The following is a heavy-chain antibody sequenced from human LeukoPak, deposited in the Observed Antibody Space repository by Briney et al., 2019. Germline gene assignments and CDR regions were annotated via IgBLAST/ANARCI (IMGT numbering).Heavy chain of an antibody. CDR3: ARTSPPYYYDSSGYYYFDY. V-gene: IGHV4-31*03. CDR1: GGSISSGDYY. CDR2: IYYSGST. J-gene: IGHJ4*02. D-gene: IGHD3-22*01. Sequence: SQTLSLTCTVSGGSISSGDYYWSWIRQPPGKGLEWIGYIYYSGSTYYNPSLKSRVSISGDTSKNQFSLKLSSVTAADTAVYYCARTSPPYYYDSSGYYYFDYWGQGTLVTVSS.